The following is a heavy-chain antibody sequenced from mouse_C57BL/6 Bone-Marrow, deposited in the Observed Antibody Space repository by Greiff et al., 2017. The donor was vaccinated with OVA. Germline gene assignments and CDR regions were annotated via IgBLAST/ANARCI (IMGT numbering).Heavy chain of an antibody. J-gene: IGHJ3*01. CDR1: GYTFTSYW. CDR3: ARKEELGRGFAY. Sequence: QVQLQQPGAELVKPGASVKLSCKASGYTFTSYWMQWVKQRPGHGLEWIGEIVPSDSYTNYNQKFKGKATLTVDTSSSTAYMQLSSLTSEDSAVYYSARKEELGRGFAYWGQGTLVTVSA. D-gene: IGHD3-1*01. CDR2: IVPSDSYT. V-gene: IGHV1-50*01.